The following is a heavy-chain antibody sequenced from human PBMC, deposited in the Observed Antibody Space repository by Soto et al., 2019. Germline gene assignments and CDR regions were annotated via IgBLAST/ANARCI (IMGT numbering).Heavy chain of an antibody. CDR3: ARLLGAVDI. Sequence: GGSLRLSCAASGFTFSSYAMHWVRQAPGKGLEWVAVISYDGSNKYYADSVKGRFTISRDNSKNTLYLQMNSLRAEDTAVYYCARLLGAVDIWGQGTMVTVSS. CDR2: ISYDGSNK. V-gene: IGHV3-30-3*01. D-gene: IGHD6-25*01. J-gene: IGHJ3*02. CDR1: GFTFSSYA.